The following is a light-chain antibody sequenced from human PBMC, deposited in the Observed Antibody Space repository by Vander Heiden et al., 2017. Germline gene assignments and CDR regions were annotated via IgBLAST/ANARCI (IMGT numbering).Light chain of an antibody. CDR3: QQNDSIPYT. Sequence: WMTQSQYLLSASTGDRVTISCRMSQGSISDVAVNQQKPGKAPEYLSYAASTLQSGVPSRFSGSGSGTDFTLTISCLQSEDFATYYCQQNDSIPYTFGRGTKVEIK. CDR2: AAS. V-gene: IGKV1D-8*01. CDR1: QGSISD. J-gene: IGKJ4*01.